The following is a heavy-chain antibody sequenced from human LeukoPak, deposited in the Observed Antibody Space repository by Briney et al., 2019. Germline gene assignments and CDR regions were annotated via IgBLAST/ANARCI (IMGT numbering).Heavy chain of an antibody. CDR1: GYTFTSNY. V-gene: IGHV1-18*04. CDR3: ARDSDWNVDY. Sequence: GASVKVSCKASGYTFTSNYIHWVRQAPGQGLEWLGWISPYNGATEYAQNLQDRVSMTTDTSTNTAYIEVRSLKSDDTAVYYCARDSDWNVDYWGQGTQVTVSS. J-gene: IGHJ4*02. CDR2: ISPYNGAT. D-gene: IGHD1-1*01.